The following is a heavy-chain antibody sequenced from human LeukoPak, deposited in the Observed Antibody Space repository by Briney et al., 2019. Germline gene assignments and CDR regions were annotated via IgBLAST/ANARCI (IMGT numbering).Heavy chain of an antibody. J-gene: IGHJ2*01. CDR3: ARRGHADWYFDL. D-gene: IGHD3-10*01. CDR2: TYTSGST. CDR1: GGSIRGYY. V-gene: IGHV4-4*09. Sequence: SETLSLTCNVSGGSIRGYYWSWIRQPPGKGLEWIGHTYTSGSTDYSPSLKSRVTISVGVPKNQFSLKLSSVTATDTAVYHCARRGHADWYFDLWGRGTLVSVSS.